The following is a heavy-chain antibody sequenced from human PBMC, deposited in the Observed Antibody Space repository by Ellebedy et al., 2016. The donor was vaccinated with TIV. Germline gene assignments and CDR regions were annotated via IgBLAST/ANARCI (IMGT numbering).Heavy chain of an antibody. CDR1: GFTFSRFW. CDR2: INQGGSEI. V-gene: IGHV3-7*01. D-gene: IGHD5-12*01. Sequence: GESLKIPCAASGFTFSRFWMAWVRQAPGKGLEWVATINQGGSEIYYVDSVKGRFTISRDNSKNSLYLQMNSLRADDTALYYCASAARGSGAYESFWGQGTLVTVSS. J-gene: IGHJ4*02. CDR3: ASAARGSGAYESF.